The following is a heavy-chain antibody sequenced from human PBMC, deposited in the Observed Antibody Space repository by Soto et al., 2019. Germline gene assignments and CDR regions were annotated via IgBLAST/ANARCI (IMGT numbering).Heavy chain of an antibody. CDR3: ARDQAIVVVPDAKKTRRDFDY. J-gene: IGHJ4*02. Sequence: ASVKVSCKASGYTFTSYGISWVRQAPGQGLEWMGWISAYNGNTNYAQKLQGRVTMTTDTSTSTAYMELRSLRSDDTAVYYCARDQAIVVVPDAKKTRRDFDYWGQGTLVTVSS. V-gene: IGHV1-18*01. CDR1: GYTFTSYG. D-gene: IGHD2-2*01. CDR2: ISAYNGNT.